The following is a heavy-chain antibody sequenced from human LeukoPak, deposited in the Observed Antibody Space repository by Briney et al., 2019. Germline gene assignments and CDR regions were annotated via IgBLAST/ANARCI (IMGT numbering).Heavy chain of an antibody. D-gene: IGHD3-10*01. CDR2: IYTSGST. J-gene: IGHJ4*02. V-gene: IGHV4-4*07. CDR3: AKNKKGSFDY. CDR1: GGSISSYY. Sequence: SETPSLTCTVSGGSISSYYWTWNRQPAGKGLEWIGRIYTSGSTNYNPSLNSRVTMSVDTSKNQFSLKLSSLTAADTAVYYCAKNKKGSFDYWGQGTLVTVSS.